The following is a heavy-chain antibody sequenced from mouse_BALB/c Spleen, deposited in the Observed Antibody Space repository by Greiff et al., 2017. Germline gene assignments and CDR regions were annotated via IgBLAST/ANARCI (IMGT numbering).Heavy chain of an antibody. CDR2: IYPGDGST. Sequence: VQLQQSGPELVTPGALVKISCKASGYTFTSYDINWVKQGPGQGLEWIGWIYPGDGSTKYNEKFKGKATLTADKSSSTAYMQLSSLTSENSAVYFCARSYRHDNYFDYWGQGTTLTVSS. J-gene: IGHJ2*01. CDR3: ARSYRHDNYFDY. V-gene: IGHV1S56*01. CDR1: GYTFTSYD. D-gene: IGHD2-14*01.